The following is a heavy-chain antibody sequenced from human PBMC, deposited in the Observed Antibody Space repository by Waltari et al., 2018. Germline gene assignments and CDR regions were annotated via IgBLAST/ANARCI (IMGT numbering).Heavy chain of an antibody. CDR3: ARSRYYYDSSGYYFDY. Sequence: EVQLVESGGGLVKPGGSLRLSCAASGFTFSSYSMNWVRQAPGKGLEWVSAISSSSSYIDYADSVKGRFTISRDNAKNSLYLQMNSLRAEDTAVYYCARSRYYYDSSGYYFDYWGQGTLVTVSS. J-gene: IGHJ4*02. V-gene: IGHV3-21*01. CDR2: ISSSSSYI. CDR1: GFTFSSYS. D-gene: IGHD3-22*01.